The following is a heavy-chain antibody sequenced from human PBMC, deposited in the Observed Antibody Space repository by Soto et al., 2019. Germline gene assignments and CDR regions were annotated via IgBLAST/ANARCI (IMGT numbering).Heavy chain of an antibody. CDR3: ARGKDYGDYVEGYFDY. J-gene: IGHJ4*02. V-gene: IGHV4-34*01. D-gene: IGHD4-17*01. CDR1: GGSFSGYY. Sequence: QVQLQHWGAGLLKPSETLSLTCAVYGGSFSGYYWSWIRQPPGKGLECIGEINHSGSTNYNPSLKSLVTISVDTSKNQFSLKLSSVTAADTAVYYCARGKDYGDYVEGYFDYWGQGTLVTVSS. CDR2: INHSGST.